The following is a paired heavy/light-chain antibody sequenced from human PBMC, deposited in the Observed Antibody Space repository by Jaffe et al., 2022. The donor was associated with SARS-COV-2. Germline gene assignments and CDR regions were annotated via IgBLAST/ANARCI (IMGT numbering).Heavy chain of an antibody. V-gene: IGHV3-30*03. D-gene: IGHD3-3*01. Sequence: QVQLVESGGGVVQPGRSLRLSCAASGFTFSSYGMHWVRQAPGKGLEWVAVISYDGSNKYYADSVKGRFTISRDNSKNTLYLQMNSLRAEDTAVYYCARGGLRGFWSGYENYGMDVWGQGTTVTVSS. CDR3: ARGGLRGFWSGYENYGMDV. J-gene: IGHJ6*02. CDR1: GFTFSSYG. CDR2: ISYDGSNK.
Light chain of an antibody. J-gene: IGLJ1*01. Sequence: QSVLTQPPSVSGAPGQRVTISCTGSSSNIGAGYDVHWYQQLPGTAPKLLIYGNSNRPSGVPDRFSGSKSGTSASLAITGLQAEDEADYYCQSYDSSLSAFYVFGTGTKVTVL. CDR2: GNS. CDR3: QSYDSSLSAFYV. V-gene: IGLV1-40*01. CDR1: SSNIGAGYD.